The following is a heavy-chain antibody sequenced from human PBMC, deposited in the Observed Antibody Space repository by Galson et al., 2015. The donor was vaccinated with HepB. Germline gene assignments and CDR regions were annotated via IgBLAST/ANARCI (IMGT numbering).Heavy chain of an antibody. J-gene: IGHJ3*02. CDR3: ARQEYCGSSSCYEGVDAFDI. Sequence: QSGAEVKKSGESLKISCKGSGYSFTSYWIGWVRQMPGKGLEWMGIIYPGDSDTRYSPSFQGQVTISADKSINTAYLQWSSLKASDTAMYYCARQEYCGSSSCYEGVDAFDIWGQGTMVTVSS. CDR2: IYPGDSDT. CDR1: GYSFTSYW. D-gene: IGHD2-2*01. V-gene: IGHV5-51*01.